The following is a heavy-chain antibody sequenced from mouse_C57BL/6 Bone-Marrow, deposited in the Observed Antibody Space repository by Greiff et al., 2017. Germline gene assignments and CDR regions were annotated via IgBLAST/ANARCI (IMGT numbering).Heavy chain of an antibody. V-gene: IGHV5-6*02. Sequence: DVKLVESGGDLVKPGGSLKLSCAASGFTFSSYGMSWVRQTPDKRLEWVATISSGGSYTYYPDSVKGRFTISRDNAKNTLYLQVSSLKSEDTAMYYCARYAGECLVWLAYWGRGTLVTVSA. D-gene: IGHD6-5*01. CDR1: GFTFSSYG. CDR3: ARYAGECLVWLAY. CDR2: ISSGGSYT. J-gene: IGHJ3*01.